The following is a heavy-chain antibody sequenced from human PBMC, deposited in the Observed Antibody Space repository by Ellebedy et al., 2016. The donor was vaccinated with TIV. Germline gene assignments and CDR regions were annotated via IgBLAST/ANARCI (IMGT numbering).Heavy chain of an antibody. CDR3: ARDLLSGFSNWFDS. V-gene: IGHV3-21*01. D-gene: IGHD3-3*01. CDR1: GFIFNNHA. Sequence: GGSLRLXXAASGFIFNNHAINWVRQVPGKGLEWVSSISGQSKYIYDADFVRGRFTISRDNAKDSLYLQMNSLRVEDTAVYYCARDLLSGFSNWFDSWGQGTLVIVSS. CDR2: ISGQSKYI. J-gene: IGHJ5*01.